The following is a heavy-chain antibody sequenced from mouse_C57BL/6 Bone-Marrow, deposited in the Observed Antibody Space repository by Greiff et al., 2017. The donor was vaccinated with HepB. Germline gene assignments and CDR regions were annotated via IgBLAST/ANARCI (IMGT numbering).Heavy chain of an antibody. CDR3: ARSALTGTCYFDY. Sequence: QVQLQQSGAELVKPGASVKLSCKASGYTFTSYWMHWVKQRPGQGLEWIGMIHPNSGSTNYNEKFKSKATLTVDKSSSTAYMELRSLTSEDSAVYFCARSALTGTCYFDYWGQGTTLTVSS. D-gene: IGHD4-1*01. CDR1: GYTFTSYW. V-gene: IGHV1-64*01. J-gene: IGHJ2*01. CDR2: IHPNSGST.